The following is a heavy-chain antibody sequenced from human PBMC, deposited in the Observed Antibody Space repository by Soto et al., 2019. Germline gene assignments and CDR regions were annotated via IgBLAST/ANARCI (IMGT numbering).Heavy chain of an antibody. CDR3: ARGGGKYYYVSSGHPNHSMDV. CDR1: GGPIRSYC. V-gene: IGHV4-59*01. CDR2: IYDSGNT. D-gene: IGHD3-22*01. Sequence: KPSETLSLTCTVSGGPIRSYCWSWIRQPPGKGLEWIGYIYDSGNTDYNPSLKSRVTISVDTSKNQFSLKLSSVTTADTAVYYCARGGGKYYYVSSGHPNHSMDVWGQGPTGTVSS. J-gene: IGHJ6*02.